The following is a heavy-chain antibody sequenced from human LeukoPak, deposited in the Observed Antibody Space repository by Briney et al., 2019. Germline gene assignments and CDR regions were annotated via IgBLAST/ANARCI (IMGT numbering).Heavy chain of an antibody. CDR2: ISGSGGST. V-gene: IGHV3-23*01. CDR1: GFTFSSYA. Sequence: GGSLRLSCAASGFTFSSYAMSWVRQAPGKGLEWVSAISGSGGSTYYADSVKGRFTISRDNSKNTLYLQMNSLRAEDTAVYYCAKVPHTPSSGWPVLFDYWGQGTLVTVSS. CDR3: AKVPHTPSSGWPVLFDY. J-gene: IGHJ4*02. D-gene: IGHD6-19*01.